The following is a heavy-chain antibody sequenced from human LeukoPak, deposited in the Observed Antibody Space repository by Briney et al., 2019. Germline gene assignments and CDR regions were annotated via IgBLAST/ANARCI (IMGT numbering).Heavy chain of an antibody. CDR3: ARDRITMVRGSGGWFDP. J-gene: IGHJ5*02. D-gene: IGHD3-10*01. Sequence: SETLSLTCTVSGGSISSGDYYWSWIRQPPGKGLEWIGYIYYSGSTYYNPSLKSRVTISVDTSKNQFSLKLSSVTAADTVVYYCARDRITMVRGSGGWFDPWGQGTLVTVSS. V-gene: IGHV4-30-4*01. CDR1: GGSISSGDYY. CDR2: IYYSGST.